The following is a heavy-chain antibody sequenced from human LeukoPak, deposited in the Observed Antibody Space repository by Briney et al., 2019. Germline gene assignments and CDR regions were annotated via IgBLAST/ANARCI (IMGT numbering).Heavy chain of an antibody. Sequence: GGSLRLSCAASGFTFSSYGMHWVRQAPGKGLEWVAVIWYDGSNKYYADSVKGRFTVSRDNSKNTLYLQMNSLRAEDTAVYYCARSQTNYYDSSGYPPSDAFDIWGQRTMVTVSS. CDR2: IWYDGSNK. J-gene: IGHJ3*02. V-gene: IGHV3-33*01. CDR1: GFTFSSYG. CDR3: ARSQTNYYDSSGYPPSDAFDI. D-gene: IGHD3-22*01.